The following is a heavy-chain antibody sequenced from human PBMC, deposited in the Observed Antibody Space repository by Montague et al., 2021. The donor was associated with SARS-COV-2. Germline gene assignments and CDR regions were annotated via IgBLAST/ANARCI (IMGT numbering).Heavy chain of an antibody. V-gene: IGHV4-39*02. Sequence: SQTLSLTCTVSGGSITNNIDYWAWIRQPPGKGLEWIGSIYYTGNTYYNPSLKSRATISVVTSKNHFTLKLSSVTAAETAVYYCARLKRYFDSSGSPSAFDFWGQGSLVIVSS. CDR2: IYYTGNT. J-gene: IGHJ4*02. CDR3: ARLKRYFDSSGSPSAFDF. CDR1: GGSITNNIDY. D-gene: IGHD3-22*01.